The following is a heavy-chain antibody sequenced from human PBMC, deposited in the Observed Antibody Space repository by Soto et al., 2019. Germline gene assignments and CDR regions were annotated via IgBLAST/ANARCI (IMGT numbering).Heavy chain of an antibody. CDR3: ARGRGGAFDF. D-gene: IGHD3-16*01. V-gene: IGHV3-74*01. Sequence: GGSLRLSCAAXVFTFSSYWMHWVRQAPGKGLVRVSHINLDGSITAYADSVKGRFTTSRDNAKNTLYLQMNTLRAEDTAVYYCARGRGGAFDFWGQGTLVTVSS. CDR1: VFTFSSYW. CDR2: INLDGSIT. J-gene: IGHJ4*02.